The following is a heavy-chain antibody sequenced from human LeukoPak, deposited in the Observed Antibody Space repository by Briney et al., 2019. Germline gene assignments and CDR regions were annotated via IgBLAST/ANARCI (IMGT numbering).Heavy chain of an antibody. CDR3: AKDIWGGTAMVFDY. Sequence: GGSLRLSCAASGFSFNYNAMSWVRQAPGKGLEWVSGISGSGGRTFYADAVKGRFTISRDNSKNTLYLHMNSLRDDDTAVYYCAKDIWGGTAMVFDYWGQGTLVTVSS. CDR2: ISGSGGRT. CDR1: GFSFNYNA. D-gene: IGHD5-18*01. V-gene: IGHV3-23*01. J-gene: IGHJ4*02.